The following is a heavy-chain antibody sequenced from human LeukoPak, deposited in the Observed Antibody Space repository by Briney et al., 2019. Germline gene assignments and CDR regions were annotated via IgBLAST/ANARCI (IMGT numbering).Heavy chain of an antibody. CDR3: ARERYYDSSGKLFDY. CDR1: GGSISSGGYY. Sequence: TSQTLSLTCTVSGGSISSGGYYWSWIRQRPGKGLEWIGYIYYSGSTYYNPSLKSRVSLSVDTSKNQFSLKLSSVTAADTAVYYCARERYYDSSGKLFDYWGQGTLVTVSS. CDR2: IYYSGST. J-gene: IGHJ4*02. V-gene: IGHV4-31*03. D-gene: IGHD3-22*01.